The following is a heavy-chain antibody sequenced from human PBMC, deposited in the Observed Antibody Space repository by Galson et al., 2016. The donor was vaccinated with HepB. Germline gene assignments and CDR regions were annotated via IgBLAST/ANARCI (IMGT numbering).Heavy chain of an antibody. D-gene: IGHD6-13*01. Sequence: SPRLSCAASGFTFSSYSMNWVRQAPGKGLEWISYISISSSTIYYADSVRGRFAISRDNAKNSLYLQMNSLRDEDTAVYYCARDMSSFYNYYYYGMDVWGQGTTVTVSS. J-gene: IGHJ6*02. CDR1: GFTFSSYS. CDR3: ARDMSSFYNYYYYGMDV. V-gene: IGHV3-48*02. CDR2: ISISSSTI.